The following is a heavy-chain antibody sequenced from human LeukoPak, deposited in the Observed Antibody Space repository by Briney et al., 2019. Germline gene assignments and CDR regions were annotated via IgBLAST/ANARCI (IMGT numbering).Heavy chain of an antibody. Sequence: PGGSLRLSCAASGFTFNNYAMSWVRQAPGKGLEWVASIQKDGSQKYYLESVKGRFTISRDNTKNSLYLHMSSLRADDTAVYFCATVAGYFDYWGQGTLVTVSS. CDR1: GFTFNNYA. V-gene: IGHV3-7*01. D-gene: IGHD2-21*01. CDR2: IQKDGSQK. J-gene: IGHJ4*02. CDR3: ATVAGYFDY.